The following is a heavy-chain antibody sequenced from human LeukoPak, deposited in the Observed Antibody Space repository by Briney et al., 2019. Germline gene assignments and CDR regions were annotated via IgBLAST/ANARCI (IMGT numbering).Heavy chain of an antibody. CDR2: IYYSGST. D-gene: IGHD4-23*01. CDR1: GGSISSGGYS. J-gene: IGHJ4*02. V-gene: IGHV4-30-4*07. Sequence: PSETLSLTCTVSGGSISSGGYSWSWIRQPPGKGLEWIGYIYYSGSTYYNPSLKSRVTISVDTSKNQFSLKLSSVTAADTAVYYCARDSTTVVTPDSVGGFDYWGQGTLVTVSS. CDR3: ARDSTTVVTPDSVGGFDY.